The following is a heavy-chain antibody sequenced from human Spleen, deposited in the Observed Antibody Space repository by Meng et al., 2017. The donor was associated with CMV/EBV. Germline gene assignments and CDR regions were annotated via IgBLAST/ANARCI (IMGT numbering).Heavy chain of an antibody. V-gene: IGHV4-34*01. J-gene: IGHJ4*02. Sequence: SETLSLTCAVYGGSFSRYFWSWIRQSPGKGLEWIAEIDQSGITNYNPSLESRVSISVDTSKNQFSLKLSSVTAADTAVYYCAREEYSSSSGGDYWGQGTLVTVSS. CDR1: GGSFSRYF. CDR2: IDQSGIT. D-gene: IGHD6-6*01. CDR3: AREEYSSSSGGDY.